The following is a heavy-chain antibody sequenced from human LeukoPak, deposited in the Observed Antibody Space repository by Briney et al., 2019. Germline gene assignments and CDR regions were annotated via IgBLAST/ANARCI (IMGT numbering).Heavy chain of an antibody. V-gene: IGHV1-46*01. CDR2: INPSGGST. CDR3: ARTNRYHYYGSGNDQAFDI. Sequence: ASVTVSCKASGYTFTSYYMHWVRQAPGQGLEWMGIINPSGGSTSYAQKFQGRVTMTRDMSTSTVYMELSSLRSEDTAVYYCARTNRYHYYGSGNDQAFDIWGQGTMVTVSS. D-gene: IGHD3-10*01. J-gene: IGHJ3*02. CDR1: GYTFTSYY.